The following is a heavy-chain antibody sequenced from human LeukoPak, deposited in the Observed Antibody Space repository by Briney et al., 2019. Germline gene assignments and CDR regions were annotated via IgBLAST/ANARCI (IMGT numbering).Heavy chain of an antibody. CDR1: GGSISSYS. V-gene: IGHV4-59*08. CDR2: ISHSGTT. J-gene: IGHJ1*01. Sequence: SETLSLTCIVSGGSISSYSWNWIRQSPGKGLEWVGYISHSGTTSYNPSLKSRVTISVDTSKNQLSLRLTSVTAADTAVYYCARWDDSDWAFCNWGPGAPVTASS. CDR3: ARWDDSDWAFCN. D-gene: IGHD6-19*01.